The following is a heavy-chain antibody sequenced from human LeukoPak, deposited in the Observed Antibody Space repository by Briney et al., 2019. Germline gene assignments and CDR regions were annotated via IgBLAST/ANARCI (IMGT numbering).Heavy chain of an antibody. CDR3: ARWSRDYYDSSGYYSDY. D-gene: IGHD3-22*01. CDR2: IKQDGSEK. CDR1: GFIFSSYW. J-gene: IGHJ4*02. Sequence: GGSLRLSCAASGFIFSSYWMSWVRQAPGKGLEWVANIKQDGSEKYYVDSVKGRFTISRDNAKNSLYLQMNSLRAEDTAVYYCARWSRDYYDSSGYYSDYWGQGTLVTVSS. V-gene: IGHV3-7*01.